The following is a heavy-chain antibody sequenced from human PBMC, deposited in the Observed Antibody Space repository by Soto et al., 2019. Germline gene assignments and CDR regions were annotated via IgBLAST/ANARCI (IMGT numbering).Heavy chain of an antibody. Sequence: QVQLVQSGAEEKKPGASVKVSCKASGYTFTSYAMHWVRQAPGQRLEWMGWINAGNGNTKYSQKFQARVTITRDTSASSAYMEVSSLRSEDTAVYYCARAVAVPADFDYWGQGTLVTVSS. J-gene: IGHJ4*02. CDR1: GYTFTSYA. CDR2: INAGNGNT. V-gene: IGHV1-3*05. D-gene: IGHD6-19*01. CDR3: ARAVAVPADFDY.